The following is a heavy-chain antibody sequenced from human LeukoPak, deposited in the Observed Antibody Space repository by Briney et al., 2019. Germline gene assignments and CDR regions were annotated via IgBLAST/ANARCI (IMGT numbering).Heavy chain of an antibody. D-gene: IGHD3-22*01. J-gene: IGHJ4*02. V-gene: IGHV4-39*07. CDR2: IYYSGST. CDR3: ARDYYDSSGYYYGLVY. CDR1: GGSISSSSYY. Sequence: SETLSLTCTVSGGSISSSSYYWGWIRQPPGKGLEWIGSIYYSGSTYYNPSLKSRVTISVDTSKNQFSLKLTSVTAADTAVYYCARDYYDSSGYYYGLVYWGQGTLVTVSS.